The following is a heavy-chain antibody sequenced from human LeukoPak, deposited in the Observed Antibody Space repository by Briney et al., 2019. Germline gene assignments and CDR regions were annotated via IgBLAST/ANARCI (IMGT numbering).Heavy chain of an antibody. Sequence: GGSLRLSCAASGFTFSTSIMRWVRQAPGKGLEWVAVISYDGNNKYYADSVKGRFTISRDNSKSTLYVQMNSLRAEDTAVYYCAKEVIAAGGNFEYWGQGTLVTVSS. CDR3: AKEVIAAGGNFEY. D-gene: IGHD6-13*01. V-gene: IGHV3-30*18. J-gene: IGHJ4*02. CDR2: ISYDGNNK. CDR1: GFTFSTSI.